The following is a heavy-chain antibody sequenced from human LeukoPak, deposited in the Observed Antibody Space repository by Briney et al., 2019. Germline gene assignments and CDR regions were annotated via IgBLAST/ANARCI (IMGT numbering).Heavy chain of an antibody. Sequence: PGGSLRLSCEASGFTDSYNFMGWVRQAPGKGLEWVSIIHIGGTTYYADSVKGRFTISRDNFKNTLYLQMNSLRAEDTAVYYCARYGSGSYLDDAFDIWGQGTMVTVSS. CDR3: ARYGSGSYLDDAFDI. CDR1: GFTDSYNF. CDR2: IHIGGTT. D-gene: IGHD3-10*01. J-gene: IGHJ3*02. V-gene: IGHV3-53*01.